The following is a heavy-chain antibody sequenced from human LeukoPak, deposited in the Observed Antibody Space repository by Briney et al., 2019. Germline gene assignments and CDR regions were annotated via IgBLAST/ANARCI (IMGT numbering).Heavy chain of an antibody. CDR2: IYSGGST. J-gene: IGHJ4*02. D-gene: IGHD6-19*01. CDR3: ARGPTAVAGDFDY. V-gene: IGHV3-53*01. Sequence: GGSLRLSCAASGFTVSSNYMSWVRQAPGKGLEWVSVIYSGGSTYYADSVKGRFTISRDNSKNTLYLQMNSLRAEDTAVYYCARGPTAVAGDFDYWGQGTLVTVSS. CDR1: GFTVSSNY.